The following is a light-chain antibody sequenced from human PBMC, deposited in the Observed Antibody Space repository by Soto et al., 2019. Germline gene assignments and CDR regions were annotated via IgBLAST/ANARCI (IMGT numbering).Light chain of an antibody. Sequence: EIVLTQSPGTLSLSPGERATLSCRASQSVSSSYLAWYQQKPGQAPRLLIYGASSRATGITDRFSGSGSGTDFTLTISRLEPEDVAVYYCQQYGRSPVTFGQGTKLEIK. CDR3: QQYGRSPVT. CDR2: GAS. V-gene: IGKV3-20*01. CDR1: QSVSSSY. J-gene: IGKJ2*01.